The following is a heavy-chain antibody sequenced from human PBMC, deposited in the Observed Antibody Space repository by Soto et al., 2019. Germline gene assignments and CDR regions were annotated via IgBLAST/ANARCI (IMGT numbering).Heavy chain of an antibody. CDR2: MNPNSGNT. D-gene: IGHD3-22*01. J-gene: IGHJ3*02. V-gene: IGHV1-8*01. CDR1: GYTFTSYD. Sequence: ASVKVSCKASGYTFTSYDINWVRQATGQGLEWMGWMNPNSGNTGYAQKFQGRVTMTRNTSISTAYMELSSLRSEDTAVYYCARGKGYYDSSGYTGPDAFDIWGQGTMVT. CDR3: ARGKGYYDSSGYTGPDAFDI.